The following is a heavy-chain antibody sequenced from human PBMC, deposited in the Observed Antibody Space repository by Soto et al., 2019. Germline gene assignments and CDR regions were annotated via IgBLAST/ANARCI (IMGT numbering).Heavy chain of an antibody. CDR2: IDPSDSYT. CDR1: GYSFTSYW. J-gene: IGHJ6*02. Sequence: GESLKISCKGSGYSFTSYWISWVRQMPGKGLEWMGRIDPSDSYTNYSPSFQGHVTISADKSISTAYLQWSSLKASDTAMYYCARDPGSLVAGYHYYYGMDVWGQGTTVTVSS. V-gene: IGHV5-10-1*01. CDR3: ARDPGSLVAGYHYYYGMDV. D-gene: IGHD6-19*01.